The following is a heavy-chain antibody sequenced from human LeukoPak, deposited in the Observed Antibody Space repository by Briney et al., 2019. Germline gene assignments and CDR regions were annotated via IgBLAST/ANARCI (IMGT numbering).Heavy chain of an antibody. J-gene: IGHJ5*02. D-gene: IGHD3-16*01. CDR2: IYYSGST. CDR1: GGSISSSSYY. V-gene: IGHV4-39*02. CDR3: ARESGSYLWRSWLNP. Sequence: SETLSLTCTVSGGSISSSSYYWGWIRQPPGKGLEWNGSIYYSGSTYYNPSLKSRVTISVDTSKNQFSLKLSSVTAADTAVYYCARESGSYLWRSWLNPWGQGTLVTVSS.